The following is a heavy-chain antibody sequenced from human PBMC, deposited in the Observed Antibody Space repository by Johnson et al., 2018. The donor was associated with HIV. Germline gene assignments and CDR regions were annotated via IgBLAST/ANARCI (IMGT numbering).Heavy chain of an antibody. CDR3: AREKEWGLRLTFGGPHAFDI. D-gene: IGHD3-16*01. CDR1: GFTFSSYA. CDR2: TSNDGSNK. Sequence: QEQLVESGGGVVQPGRSLRLSCAASGFTFSSYAMHWVRQAPGKGLEWVAVTSNDGSNKYYADFVKGRFTIYRDNFKNTLYLQMNSLRAEDTAVYYCAREKEWGLRLTFGGPHAFDIWGQGTMVTVSS. J-gene: IGHJ3*02. V-gene: IGHV3-30*04.